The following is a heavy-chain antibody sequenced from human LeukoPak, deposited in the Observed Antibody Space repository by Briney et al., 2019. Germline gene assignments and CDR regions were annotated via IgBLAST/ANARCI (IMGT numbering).Heavy chain of an antibody. V-gene: IGHV4-61*02. CDR2: IYTSGST. J-gene: IGHJ4*02. CDR3: ATVWEHGDY. Sequence: KPSQTLSLTCTVSGGSISSGSYYWSWIRQPPGKGLEWIGRIYTSGSTNYNPSLKSRVTISVDTSKNQFSLKLSSVTAADTAVYYCATVWEHGDYWGQGTLVTVSS. D-gene: IGHD1-26*01. CDR1: GGSISSGSYY.